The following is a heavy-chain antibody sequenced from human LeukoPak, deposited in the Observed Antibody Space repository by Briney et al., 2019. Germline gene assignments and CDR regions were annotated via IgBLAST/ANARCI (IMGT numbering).Heavy chain of an antibody. V-gene: IGHV4-59*12. J-gene: IGHJ4*02. CDR3: ARDGGYGGYDDY. CDR1: GGSISSYY. CDR2: IYYSGST. D-gene: IGHD5-12*01. Sequence: SETLSLTCTVSGGSISSYYWSWIRKPPGKGLEWIGYIYYSGSTNYNPSLKSRVTISVDTSKNQFSLKLSSVTAADTAVYYCARDGGYGGYDDYWGQGNLVTVSS.